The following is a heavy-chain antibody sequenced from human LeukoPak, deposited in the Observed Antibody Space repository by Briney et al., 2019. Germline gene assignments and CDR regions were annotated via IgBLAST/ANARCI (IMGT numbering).Heavy chain of an antibody. V-gene: IGHV4-59*01. J-gene: IGHJ6*03. CDR2: IYDSGST. D-gene: IGHD2-21*01. CDR3: ARDPGTPSCSSYYTDV. Sequence: KPSETLSLTCTVSGGSISSYYWSWIRQPPGKGLEWIGYIYDSGSTNYNPSLKSRVTIAGDTSKNQSSLRLSSVTAADPAAYSCARDPGTPSCSSYYTDVWGKGTTVTVSS. CDR1: GGSISSYY.